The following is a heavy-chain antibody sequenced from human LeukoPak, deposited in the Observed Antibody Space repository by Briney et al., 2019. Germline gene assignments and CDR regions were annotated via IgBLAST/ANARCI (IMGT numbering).Heavy chain of an antibody. CDR2: FDPEDGET. CDR1: AYTLTELS. Sequence: SVTVSFNVSAYTLTELSMHLVRQAPGKGMEWMGGFDPEDGETIYAQKFQGRVTMTEDTSTDTAYMELSSLRSEDTAVYYCATEGGTVTFVYWGQGTLVTVSS. D-gene: IGHD3-16*01. V-gene: IGHV1-24*01. J-gene: IGHJ4*02. CDR3: ATEGGTVTFVY.